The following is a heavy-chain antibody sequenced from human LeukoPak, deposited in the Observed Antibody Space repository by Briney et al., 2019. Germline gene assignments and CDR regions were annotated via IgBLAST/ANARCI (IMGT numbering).Heavy chain of an antibody. CDR2: IYYSRGT. Sequence: PSETLSLTCTVSGGSLSSYYWSWVRQPPGKGLEWIGYIYYSRGTNYNPSLKGRVTISLDTSNNQFSLKLSSVPAAGTAVYYCAGDGPAGRSSWFGTPPRGMDVWGQGTTVTVSS. CDR3: AGDGPAGRSSWFGTPPRGMDV. CDR1: GGSLSSYY. D-gene: IGHD6-13*01. V-gene: IGHV4-59*01. J-gene: IGHJ6*02.